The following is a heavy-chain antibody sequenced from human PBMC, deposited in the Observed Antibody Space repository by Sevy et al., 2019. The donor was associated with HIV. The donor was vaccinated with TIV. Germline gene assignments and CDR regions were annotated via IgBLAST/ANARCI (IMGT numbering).Heavy chain of an antibody. J-gene: IGHJ6*02. Sequence: GGSLRLSCAASGFTFSSYAMHWVRQAPGKGLEWVAVIPYDGSNKYYADSVKGRFTISRDNPKNTLYLQMNSLRAEDTAVYYCARDARVNQDYYYYGMDVWGQGTTVTVSS. D-gene: IGHD5-18*01. CDR2: IPYDGSNK. CDR3: ARDARVNQDYYYYGMDV. V-gene: IGHV3-30-3*01. CDR1: GFTFSSYA.